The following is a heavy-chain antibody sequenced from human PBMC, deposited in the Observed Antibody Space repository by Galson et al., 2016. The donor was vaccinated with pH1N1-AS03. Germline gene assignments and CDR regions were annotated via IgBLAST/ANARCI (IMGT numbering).Heavy chain of an antibody. V-gene: IGHV3-53*01. CDR3: AGDTDHDGMDV. D-gene: IGHD1-14*01. CDR1: GFTVSTNY. Sequence: SLRLSCAASGFTVSTNYMTWVRQAPGKGLEWISVIYAGGGTHYADSVKGRFTISNDNYKNTVYLQMNSLRAEDTAVYYCAGDTDHDGMDVWGQGTTVTVSS. J-gene: IGHJ6*02. CDR2: IYAGGGT.